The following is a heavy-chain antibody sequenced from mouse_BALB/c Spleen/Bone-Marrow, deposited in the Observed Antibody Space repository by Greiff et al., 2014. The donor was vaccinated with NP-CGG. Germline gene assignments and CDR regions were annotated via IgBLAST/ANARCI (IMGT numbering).Heavy chain of an antibody. CDR2: IRNKPNGYTT. CDR1: GFTFTDYF. V-gene: IGHV7-3*02. CDR3: ARDYSGYFDF. D-gene: IGHD5-1*01. Sequence: EVKVVESGGGLVQPGGSLRLSCTTSGFTFTDYFMTWVRQPPGKALEWLGFIRNKPNGYTTEYNPSVKGQFTISRDNSQGILYLQMNTLKAEDSAIYYCARDYSGYFDFWGQGTTLTVSS. J-gene: IGHJ2*01.